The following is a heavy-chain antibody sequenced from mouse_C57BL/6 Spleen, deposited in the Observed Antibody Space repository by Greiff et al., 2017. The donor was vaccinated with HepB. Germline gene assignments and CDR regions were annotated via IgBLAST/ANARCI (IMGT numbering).Heavy chain of an antibody. CDR1: GYTFTSYW. CDR3: ARASTTVVDGYFDV. V-gene: IGHV1-53*01. CDR2: INPSNGGT. Sequence: VQLQQSGTELVKPGASVKLSCKASGYTFTSYWMHWVKQRPGQGLEWIGNINPSNGGTNYNEMFKSKATLTVDKSSSTAYMQLSILTSEDSAVYYCARASTTVVDGYFDVWGTGTTVTVSS. D-gene: IGHD1-1*01. J-gene: IGHJ1*03.